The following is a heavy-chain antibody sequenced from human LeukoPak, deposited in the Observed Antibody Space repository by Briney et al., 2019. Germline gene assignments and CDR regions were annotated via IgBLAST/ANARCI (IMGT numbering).Heavy chain of an antibody. CDR2: FNWNGGST. D-gene: IGHD6-13*01. CDR1: GFTVDDYG. Sequence: PGGSLRLSCAASGFTVDDYGISWVRQAPGNGLEWDSGFNWNGGSTGYADSVKGRFTISRDNAKNSLYLQINSLRAEDTALYYCARDKYSSSWYGTFDYWGQGTLVTVSS. V-gene: IGHV3-20*04. J-gene: IGHJ4*02. CDR3: ARDKYSSSWYGTFDY.